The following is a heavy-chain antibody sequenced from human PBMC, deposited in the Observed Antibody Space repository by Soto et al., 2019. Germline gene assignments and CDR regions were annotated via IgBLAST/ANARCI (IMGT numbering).Heavy chain of an antibody. CDR2: IIPIFGTA. V-gene: IGHV1-69*12. CDR3: AKSGGRGYDFWSGYYGAPRTNYYYYGMDV. Sequence: QVQLVQSGAEVKKPGSSVKVSCKASGGTFSSYAISWVRQAPGQGLEWMGGIIPIFGTANYAQKFQGRVTITADESTSTAYMEVSSLRSEDTAVYYCAKSGGRGYDFWSGYYGAPRTNYYYYGMDVWGQGTTVTVSS. J-gene: IGHJ6*02. D-gene: IGHD3-3*01. CDR1: GGTFSSYA.